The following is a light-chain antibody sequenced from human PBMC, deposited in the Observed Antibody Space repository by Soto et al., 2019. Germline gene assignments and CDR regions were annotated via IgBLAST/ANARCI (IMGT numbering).Light chain of an antibody. J-gene: IGLJ2*01. Sequence: SYELTQPPSVSVSPGQTASITCSGDTLGRKYTSWYQQKSGQSPVLVIYEDTKRPSGIPERFSGSNSGNTATLTISGTQAVDEAYYYCQAWDSSTAVFGGGTKLTVL. CDR2: EDT. V-gene: IGLV3-1*01. CDR3: QAWDSSTAV. CDR1: TLGRKY.